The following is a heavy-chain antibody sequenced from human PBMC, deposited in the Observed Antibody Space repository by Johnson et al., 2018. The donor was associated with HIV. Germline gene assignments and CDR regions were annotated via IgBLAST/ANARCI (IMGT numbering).Heavy chain of an antibody. CDR3: AARGYSAYDPMFLDI. V-gene: IGHV3-30*02. CDR2: IRFDGSSK. Sequence: QVQLVESGGGVVQPGGSLRLSCAASGFIFRNYGMHWVRQAPGNGLEWVAFIRFDGSSKYYADSVKGRFTISRDNSRNTVYLQMSGLRSEDTAIYYCAARGYSAYDPMFLDIWGQGTMDTVSS. D-gene: IGHD5-12*01. J-gene: IGHJ3*02. CDR1: GFIFRNYG.